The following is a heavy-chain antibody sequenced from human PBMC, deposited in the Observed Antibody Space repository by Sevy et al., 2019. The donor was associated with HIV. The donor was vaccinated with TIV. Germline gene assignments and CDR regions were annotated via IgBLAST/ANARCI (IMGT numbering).Heavy chain of an antibody. J-gene: IGHJ5*02. Sequence: SQTLSLTCAISGDSVSSNSAAWNWIMQSPSRGLEWLGRTYYRSKWYNDYAVSVKSRITINPDTSKNQFSLQLNSVTPEDTAVYYCARADPYYYDSSGYYGWFDPWGQGTLVTVSS. CDR3: ARADPYYYDSSGYYGWFDP. D-gene: IGHD3-22*01. V-gene: IGHV6-1*01. CDR1: GDSVSSNSAA. CDR2: TYYRSKWYN.